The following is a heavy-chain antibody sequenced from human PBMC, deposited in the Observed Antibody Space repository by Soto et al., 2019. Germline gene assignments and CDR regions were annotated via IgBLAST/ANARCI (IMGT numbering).Heavy chain of an antibody. J-gene: IGHJ6*02. Sequence: QVQLVQSGAEVKKPGASVKVSCKASGYTFTSDGISWVRQAPGQGLEWMGWISAYNGNTNYAQKLQGRVTMTTDTTTSTAYMELSSLRSDDTAVYYCARDSGYGYYEAFVDVWAQVTTVTVAS. CDR3: ARDSGYGYYEAFVDV. V-gene: IGHV1-18*01. D-gene: IGHD4-17*01. CDR2: ISAYNGNT. CDR1: GYTFTSDG.